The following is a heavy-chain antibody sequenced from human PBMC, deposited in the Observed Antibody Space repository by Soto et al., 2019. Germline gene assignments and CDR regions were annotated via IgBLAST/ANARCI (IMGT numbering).Heavy chain of an antibody. J-gene: IGHJ6*02. CDR1: GGSISSYY. Sequence: TSETLSLTCTVSGGSISSYYWSWIRQPPGKGLEWIGYIYHSGSTNYNPSLKSRVTISVDTSKNQFSLKLNSVTAADTAVYYCARMNPRYYGMDVWGQGTTVTVSS. CDR3: ARMNPRYYGMDV. V-gene: IGHV4-59*01. CDR2: IYHSGST.